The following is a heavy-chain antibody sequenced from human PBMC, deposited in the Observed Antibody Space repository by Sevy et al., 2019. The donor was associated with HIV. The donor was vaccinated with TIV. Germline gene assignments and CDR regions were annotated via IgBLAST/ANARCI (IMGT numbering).Heavy chain of an antibody. CDR3: ARQVLWGFDP. CDR2: IYRGGST. D-gene: IGHD1-26*01. CDR1: GFTVSSNY. J-gene: IGHJ5*02. Sequence: GGSLRLSCAASGFTVSSNYMSWVRQAPGKGLEWVSVIYRGGSTYYADSVKGRFTISRDNSKNTLYLQMNSLRAEDTAVYYWARQVLWGFDPWGREPWSPSPQ. V-gene: IGHV3-53*01.